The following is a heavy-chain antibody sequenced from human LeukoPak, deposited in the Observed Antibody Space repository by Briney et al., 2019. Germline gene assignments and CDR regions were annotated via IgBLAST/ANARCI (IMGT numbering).Heavy chain of an antibody. Sequence: SETLSLTCTVSGGSISSYYWSWIRQPAGKGLEWIGRFYASGSTNYNPSLKSRVSMSVDTSKNQFSLKLSSVTAADTAVYYCAIRPRYDSSGYYYYYYGMDVWGQGTMVTVSS. CDR3: AIRPRYDSSGYYYYYYGMDV. V-gene: IGHV4-4*07. D-gene: IGHD3-22*01. J-gene: IGHJ6*02. CDR1: GGSISSYY. CDR2: FYASGST.